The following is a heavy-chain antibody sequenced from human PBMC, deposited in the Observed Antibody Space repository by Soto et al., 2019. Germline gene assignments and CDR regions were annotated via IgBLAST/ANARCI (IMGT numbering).Heavy chain of an antibody. CDR3: ARGHTSGPTAP. CDR2: ITTDNGDT. V-gene: IGHV1-3*04. J-gene: IGHJ5*02. Sequence: ASVKVSFKTSGYTFSAYAMHWGRQAPGQSLEWMGWITTDNGDTKYSQNFQDRVTITRDTSASTVYMELSSLRSEDTAVYFCARGHTSGPTAPWGQGALVTVSS. CDR1: GYTFSAYA. D-gene: IGHD3-22*01.